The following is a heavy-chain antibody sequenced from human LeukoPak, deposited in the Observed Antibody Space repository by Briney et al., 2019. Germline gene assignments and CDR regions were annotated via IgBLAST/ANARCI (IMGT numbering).Heavy chain of an antibody. CDR2: VYHSGTT. J-gene: IGHJ4*02. D-gene: IGHD5-18*01. CDR1: GGSISNYY. Sequence: PSETLSLTCTVSGGSISNYYWSWLRQPPGKGLEGIGYVYHSGTTNYNPSLESRVTISVAASKNQFSLKLSSVTAADTAVYYCARAVRGYYYGNPSYYFDYWGQGALVTVSS. V-gene: IGHV4-59*01. CDR3: ARAVRGYYYGNPSYYFDY.